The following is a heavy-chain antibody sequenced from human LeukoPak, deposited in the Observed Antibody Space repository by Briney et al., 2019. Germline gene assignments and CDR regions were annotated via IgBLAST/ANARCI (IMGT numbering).Heavy chain of an antibody. D-gene: IGHD5-18*01. V-gene: IGHV3-21*04. CDR2: ISSSSSYI. CDR3: AKQGAAMGYYFDY. J-gene: IGHJ4*02. CDR1: GFTFSSYE. Sequence: GGSLRLSCAASGFTFSSYEMNWVRQAPGKGLEWVSSISSSSSYIYYADSVKGRFTISRDNAKNSLYLQMNSLRAEDTAVYYCAKQGAAMGYYFDYWGQGTLVTVSS.